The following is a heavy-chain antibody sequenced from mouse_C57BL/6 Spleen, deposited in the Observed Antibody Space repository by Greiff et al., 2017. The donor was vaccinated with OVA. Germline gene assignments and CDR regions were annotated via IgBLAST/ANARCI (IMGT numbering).Heavy chain of an antibody. CDR2: IDPANGNT. Sequence: EVQLVESVAELVRPGASVKLSCTASGFNIKNTYMHWVKQRPEQGLEWIGRIDPANGNTKYAPKFQGKATITADTSSNTAYLQLSSLTSEDTAIYYCARDYGSSYENYFDYWGQGTTLTVSS. D-gene: IGHD1-1*01. CDR3: ARDYGSSYENYFDY. V-gene: IGHV14-3*01. J-gene: IGHJ2*01. CDR1: GFNIKNTY.